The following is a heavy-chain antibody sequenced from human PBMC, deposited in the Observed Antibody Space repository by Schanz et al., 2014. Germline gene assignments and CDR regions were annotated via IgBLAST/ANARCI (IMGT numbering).Heavy chain of an antibody. CDR3: AKDQGNWNGGLGLDY. D-gene: IGHD1-20*01. CDR2: IYSDGST. J-gene: IGHJ4*02. V-gene: IGHV3-66*01. Sequence: EVQLVESGGGLVQPGGSLRLSCAASGFTVSNNYMSWVRQAPGKGLECVSIIYSDGSTYYVDSVKGRFIISRDNSKNTLYLQMNSLRAEDTAIYYCAKDQGNWNGGLGLDYWGQGTLVTVSS. CDR1: GFTVSNNY.